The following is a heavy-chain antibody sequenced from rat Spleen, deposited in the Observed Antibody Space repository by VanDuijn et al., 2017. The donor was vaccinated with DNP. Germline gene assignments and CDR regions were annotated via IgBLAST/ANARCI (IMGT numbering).Heavy chain of an antibody. Sequence: EVQLVESGGGLVQPGNSLKLSCAASGFTFSDYAIAWVRQAPKKGLEWVAYISYNGGHTYYRDSVKGRFTISRDNAKSSLYLQMDSLRSEDTATYYCASLNNYNWFAYWGQGTLVTVSS. V-gene: IGHV5-17*01. CDR1: GFTFSDYA. J-gene: IGHJ3*01. D-gene: IGHD1-10*01. CDR3: ASLNNYNWFAY. CDR2: ISYNGGHT.